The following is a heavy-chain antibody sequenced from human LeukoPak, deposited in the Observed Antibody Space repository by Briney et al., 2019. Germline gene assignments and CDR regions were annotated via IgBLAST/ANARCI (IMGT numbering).Heavy chain of an antibody. CDR3: AKGSSGWPKGWFDP. J-gene: IGHJ5*02. CDR2: ISWNSGSI. D-gene: IGHD6-19*01. Sequence: PGGSLRLSCAASGFTFSSYAMSWVRQAPGKGLEWVSGISWNSGSIGYADSVKGRFTISRDNAKNSLYLQMNSLRAEDTALYYCAKGSSGWPKGWFDPWGQGTLVTVSS. CDR1: GFTFSSYA. V-gene: IGHV3-9*01.